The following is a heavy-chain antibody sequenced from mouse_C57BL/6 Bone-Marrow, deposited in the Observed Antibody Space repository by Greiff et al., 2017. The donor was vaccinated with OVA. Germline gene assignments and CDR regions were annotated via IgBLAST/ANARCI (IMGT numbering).Heavy chain of an antibody. J-gene: IGHJ3*01. V-gene: IGHV1-15*01. CDR3: TRSLTTVVVPFAY. CDR1: GYTFTDYE. D-gene: IGHD1-1*01. Sequence: QVHVKQSGAELVRPGASVTLSCKASGYTFTDYEMHWVKQTPVHGLEWIGAIDPETGGTAYNQKFKGKAILTADKSSSTAYMELRSLTSEDSAVYYCTRSLTTVVVPFAYWGQGTLVTVSA. CDR2: IDPETGGT.